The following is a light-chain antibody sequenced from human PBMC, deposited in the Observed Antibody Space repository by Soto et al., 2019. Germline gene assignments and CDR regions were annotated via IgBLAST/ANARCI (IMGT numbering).Light chain of an antibody. CDR3: SSYTSSNTPYV. CDR2: EVT. CDR1: SSDVGAYNF. Sequence: QSVLTQPASVSGSPGQSITISCTGSSSDVGAYNFVSCYQHHPGKAPKLILYEVTTHPSGVSSRFSGSKSGNTASLTISGLQADDEANYYCSSYTSSNTPYVFGTGTKVTVL. V-gene: IGLV2-14*01. J-gene: IGLJ1*01.